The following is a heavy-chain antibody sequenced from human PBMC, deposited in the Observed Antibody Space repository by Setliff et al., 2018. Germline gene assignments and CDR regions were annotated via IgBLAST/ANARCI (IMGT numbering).Heavy chain of an antibody. D-gene: IGHD6-6*01. J-gene: IGHJ4*02. V-gene: IGHV1-18*01. CDR3: ATRRAARSPLTG. CDR2: INPRTGVT. Sequence: ASVKVSCKTSGYNFITLGINWVRQAPGQGLEWMGWINPRTGVTNYAQKFQGRVTMTTDTSTSTGYMELRSLRPDDTAVYYCATRRAARSPLTGWGQGTLVTVSS. CDR1: GYNFITLG.